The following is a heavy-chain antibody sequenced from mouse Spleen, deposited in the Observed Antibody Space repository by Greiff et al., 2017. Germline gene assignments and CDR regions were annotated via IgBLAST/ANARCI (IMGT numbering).Heavy chain of an antibody. D-gene: IGHD1-1*01. CDR3: ASGGYYYGSSYGFDY. J-gene: IGHJ2*01. V-gene: IGHV1-63*01. CDR1: GYTFTNYW. Sequence: QVQLQQSGAELVRPGTSVKMSCKASGYTFTNYWIGWAKQRPGHGLEWIGDIYPGGGYTNYNEKFKGKATLTADKSSSTAYMQFSSLTSEDSAIYYCASGGYYYGSSYGFDYWGQGTTRTVSS. CDR2: IYPGGGYT.